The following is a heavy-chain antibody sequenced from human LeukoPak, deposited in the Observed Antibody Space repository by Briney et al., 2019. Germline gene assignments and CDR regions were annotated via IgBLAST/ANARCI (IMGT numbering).Heavy chain of an antibody. D-gene: IGHD3-22*01. CDR1: GFTFSSYA. Sequence: GGSLRLSCAASGFTFSSYAMSWVRQAPGKGLEWVSAISGSGGSTYYADSVKGRFTISRDNSKNTLYLQMNSLRAEDTAVYYCAGADSSGYYSSPDYWGQGTLVTVSS. V-gene: IGHV3-23*01. CDR3: AGADSSGYYSSPDY. CDR2: ISGSGGST. J-gene: IGHJ4*02.